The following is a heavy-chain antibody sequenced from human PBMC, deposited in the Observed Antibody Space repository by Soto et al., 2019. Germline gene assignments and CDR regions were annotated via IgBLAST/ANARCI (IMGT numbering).Heavy chain of an antibody. J-gene: IGHJ5*02. V-gene: IGHV1-8*01. CDR3: ARATELGYCSSTSCWGNWFDP. D-gene: IGHD2-2*01. Sequence: ASVKVSCKASGYTFTSYDINWVRQATGQGLEWMGWMNPNSGNTGYAQKFQGRVTMTRNTSISTAYMELSSLRSEDTAVYYCARATELGYCSSTSCWGNWFDPWGQGTLVTVS. CDR2: MNPNSGNT. CDR1: GYTFTSYD.